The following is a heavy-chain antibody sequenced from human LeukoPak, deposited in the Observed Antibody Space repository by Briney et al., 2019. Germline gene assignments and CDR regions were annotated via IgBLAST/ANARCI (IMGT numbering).Heavy chain of an antibody. CDR1: GFTFSSYA. CDR2: IWYDGSNK. D-gene: IGHD1-26*01. Sequence: HSGGSLRLSCAASGFTFSSYAMSWVRQAPGKGLEWVAHIWYDGSNKYYADSLKGRFTISRDNSKNTLFLQMNSLRTEDTAVYYCSRGEWELSDYWGQGTLVTVSS. J-gene: IGHJ4*02. V-gene: IGHV3-33*08. CDR3: SRGEWELSDY.